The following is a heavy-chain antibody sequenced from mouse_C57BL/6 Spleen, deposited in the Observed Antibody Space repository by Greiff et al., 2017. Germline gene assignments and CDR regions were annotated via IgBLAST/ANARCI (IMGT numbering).Heavy chain of an antibody. CDR3: ARWDYEYFDV. Sequence: VQLQQSGAELVMPGASVKLSCKASGYTFTSYWMHWVKQRPGQGLEWIGEIDPSDSYTNYNQKFKGKSTLTVDKSSSTAYMQLSSLTSEDSAVYYCARWDYEYFDVWGTGTTVTVSS. D-gene: IGHD2-4*01. CDR2: IDPSDSYT. J-gene: IGHJ1*03. V-gene: IGHV1-69*01. CDR1: GYTFTSYW.